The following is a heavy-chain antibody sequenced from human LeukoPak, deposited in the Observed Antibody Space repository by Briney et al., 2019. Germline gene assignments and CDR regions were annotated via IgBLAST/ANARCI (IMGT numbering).Heavy chain of an antibody. Sequence: GGSLRLSCAASGFTFSNYEMNWVRQTPGKGLEWVSYISDHGKSRNYADSVKGRFTISRDNAKNSLYLQMNSLRVEDTAVYFCARARIAAPLLDYWGQGTLVTVSS. CDR3: ARARIAAPLLDY. D-gene: IGHD6-13*01. J-gene: IGHJ4*02. V-gene: IGHV3-48*03. CDR2: ISDHGKSR. CDR1: GFTFSNYE.